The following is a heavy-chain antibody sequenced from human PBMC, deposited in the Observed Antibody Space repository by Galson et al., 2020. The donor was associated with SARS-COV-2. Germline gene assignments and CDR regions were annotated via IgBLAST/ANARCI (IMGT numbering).Heavy chain of an antibody. J-gene: IGHJ6*03. CDR3: ASHAPGRVVTNVYYTYYSMDA. D-gene: IGHD2-15*01. CDR1: GYSFTSYW. CDR2: IYPGDSDT. V-gene: IGHV5-51*01. Sequence: HGESLKISCTGSGYSFTSYWHGWVRQLPGKGLEWMGIIYPGDSDTRSNPSFHGQITISADKTISTAYLQWSSLKASDTAMYYCASHAPGRVVTNVYYTYYSMDAWGKGTPFTVPS.